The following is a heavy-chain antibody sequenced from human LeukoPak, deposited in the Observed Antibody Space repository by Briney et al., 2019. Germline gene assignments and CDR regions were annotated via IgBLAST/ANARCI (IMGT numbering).Heavy chain of an antibody. D-gene: IGHD6-19*01. V-gene: IGHV3-23*01. CDR2: ISGSGGST. CDR3: AKDPGIFRLIAVAGTSAYFDY. J-gene: IGHJ4*02. CDR1: GFTFSSYA. Sequence: GGSLRFSCAASGFTFSSYAMSWVRQAPGKGLEWVSAISGSGGSTYYADSVKGRFTISRDNSKNTLYLQMNSLRAEDTAVYYCAKDPGIFRLIAVAGTSAYFDYWGQGTLVTVSS.